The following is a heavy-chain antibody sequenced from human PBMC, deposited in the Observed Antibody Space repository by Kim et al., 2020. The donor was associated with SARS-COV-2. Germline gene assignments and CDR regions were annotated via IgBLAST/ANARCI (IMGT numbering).Heavy chain of an antibody. D-gene: IGHD2-2*01. CDR1: GFTFSSYG. J-gene: IGHJ5*02. CDR3: ARDGVDAEVVPAAITLYNWFDP. V-gene: IGHV3-33*01. Sequence: GGSLRLSCAASGFTFSSYGMHWVRQAPGKGLEWVAVIWYDGSNKYYADSVKGRFTISRDNSKNTLYLQMNSLRAEDTAVYYCARDGVDAEVVPAAITLYNWFDPWGQGTLVTVSS. CDR2: IWYDGSNK.